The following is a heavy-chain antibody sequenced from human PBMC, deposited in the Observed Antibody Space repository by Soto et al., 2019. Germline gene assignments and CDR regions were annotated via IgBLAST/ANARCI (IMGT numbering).Heavy chain of an antibody. CDR1: GYTFTSCS. J-gene: IGHJ4*02. CDR2: INAGNGNT. V-gene: IGHV1-3*01. CDR3: ARGGEPIDY. Sequence: ASGKVSCKASGYTFTSCSMDSWGQAPGQRLEWMGWINAGNGNTKYSQKFQGRVTISRDTSASTAYMELSSLRSEDTAVYYCARGGEPIDYWGQGTLVTVSS. D-gene: IGHD2-21*01.